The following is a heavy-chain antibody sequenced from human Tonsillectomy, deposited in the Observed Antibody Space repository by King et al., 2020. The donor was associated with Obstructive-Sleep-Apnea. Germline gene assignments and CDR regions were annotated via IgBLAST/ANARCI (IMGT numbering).Heavy chain of an antibody. Sequence: QVQLVESGGGVVQPGRSLRLSCAASGFTFSSYAMHWVRQAPGKGLEWVAVISYDGSNKYYADSVKGRFTISRDNSKNTLYQQMNSLRAEDTAVYYCARSPRGYSQLDYWGQGTLVTVSS. CDR2: ISYDGSNK. D-gene: IGHD5-18*01. V-gene: IGHV3-30*04. J-gene: IGHJ4*02. CDR3: ARSPRGYSQLDY. CDR1: GFTFSSYA.